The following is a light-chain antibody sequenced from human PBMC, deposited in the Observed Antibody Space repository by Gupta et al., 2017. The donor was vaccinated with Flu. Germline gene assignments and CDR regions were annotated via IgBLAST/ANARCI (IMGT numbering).Light chain of an antibody. CDR2: GAS. CDR3: HQYNNWPPVT. Sequence: EVVMTQSPAILSVSPGERATLSCRASRDIDGNLAWYQQKPGQAPRLLIHGASSRASGVPARFSGSGSGTQYTLTISSLQSEDLAVYYCHQYNNWPPVTFGPGTKLDMK. V-gene: IGKV3-15*01. J-gene: IGKJ3*01. CDR1: RDIDGN.